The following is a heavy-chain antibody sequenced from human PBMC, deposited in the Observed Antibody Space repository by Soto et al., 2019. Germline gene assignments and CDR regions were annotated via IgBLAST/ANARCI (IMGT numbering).Heavy chain of an antibody. Sequence: SETLSLTCTVSGGSISSGDYYWSWIRQPPGKGLEWIGYIYYSGTTYYNPSLKSRVTISVDTSKNQFSLKLSSVTAADTAVYYCVRRRGSSPFDYWGQGTLVTVSS. CDR2: IYYSGTT. V-gene: IGHV4-30-4*02. CDR1: GGSISSGDYY. D-gene: IGHD1-26*01. J-gene: IGHJ4*02. CDR3: VRRRGSSPFDY.